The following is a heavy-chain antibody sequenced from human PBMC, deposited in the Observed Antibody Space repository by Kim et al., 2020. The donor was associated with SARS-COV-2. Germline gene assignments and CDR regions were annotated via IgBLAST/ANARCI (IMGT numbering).Heavy chain of an antibody. CDR2: IYYSGST. CDR3: ARGSYDSSGAPGD. Sequence: SETLSLTCTVSGGSISSYYWSWIRQPPGKGLEWIGYIYYSGSTNYNPSLKSRVTISVDTSKNQFSLKLSSVTAADTAVYYCARGSYDSSGAPGDWGQGTLVTVSS. CDR1: GGSISSYY. D-gene: IGHD3-22*01. J-gene: IGHJ4*02. V-gene: IGHV4-59*01.